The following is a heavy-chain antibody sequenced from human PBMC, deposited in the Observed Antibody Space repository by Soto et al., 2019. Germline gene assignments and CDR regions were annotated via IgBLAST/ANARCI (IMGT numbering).Heavy chain of an antibody. Sequence: GGSLRLSCATSGFTFSGYSLNWVRQAPGTGLEWVSSISSSSSYIYYADSVQGRFTISRDNAKNSLYLQMNSLRAEDTALYYCAKVAITMIVVAPPDVWGQGTTVTVSS. CDR3: AKVAITMIVVAPPDV. CDR1: GFTFSGYS. D-gene: IGHD3-22*01. CDR2: ISSSSSYI. V-gene: IGHV3-21*01. J-gene: IGHJ6*02.